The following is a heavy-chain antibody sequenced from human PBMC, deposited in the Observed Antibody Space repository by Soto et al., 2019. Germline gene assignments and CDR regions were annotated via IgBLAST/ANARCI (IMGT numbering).Heavy chain of an antibody. Sequence: PSETLSLTCTVSGGSISSYYWSWIRQPPGKGLEWIGYIYYSVSTNYNPSLKSRVTISVDTSKNQFSLKLSSVTAADTAVYYCARELIKFGGGPYGMDVWGQGTKVTVSS. J-gene: IGHJ6*02. CDR3: ARELIKFGGGPYGMDV. CDR1: GGSISSYY. CDR2: IYYSVST. D-gene: IGHD3-16*01. V-gene: IGHV4-59*01.